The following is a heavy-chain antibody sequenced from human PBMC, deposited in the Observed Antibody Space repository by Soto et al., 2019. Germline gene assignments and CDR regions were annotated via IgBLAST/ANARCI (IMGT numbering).Heavy chain of an antibody. CDR3: ARAPMVLSRSYFDS. V-gene: IGHV4-59*01. CDR1: GGSISNFY. CDR2: ISYSGNT. J-gene: IGHJ4*02. D-gene: IGHD2-8*01. Sequence: PSETLSLTCTVSGGSISNFYWSWMRQPPGKGLEWIGYISYSGNTNYNPSLKIRVSISVDTSKNQLSLNLTSVTAADTAVYYCARAPMVLSRSYFDSWGQGTPVTVSS.